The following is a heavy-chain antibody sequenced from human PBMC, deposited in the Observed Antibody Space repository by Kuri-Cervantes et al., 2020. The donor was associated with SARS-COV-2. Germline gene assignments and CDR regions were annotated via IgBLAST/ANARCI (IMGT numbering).Heavy chain of an antibody. J-gene: IGHJ4*02. D-gene: IGHD3-3*01. CDR3: ARDGVGGVAITAKIDY. CDR2: ILYDGRNK. Sequence: GGSLRLSCAASGFTLSSYAMHWVRQAPGKGLEWVAGILYDGRNKYYADSVEGRFTISKDNSRNTLYLQMNSLRDEDTAVYYCARDGVGGVAITAKIDYWGQGTLVTVSS. CDR1: GFTLSSYA. V-gene: IGHV3-30*04.